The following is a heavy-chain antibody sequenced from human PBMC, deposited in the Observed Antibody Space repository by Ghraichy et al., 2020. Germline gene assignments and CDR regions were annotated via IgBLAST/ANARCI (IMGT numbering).Heavy chain of an antibody. CDR2: INHSGST. J-gene: IGHJ4*02. V-gene: IGHV4-34*01. Sequence: TLSLTCAVYGGSFSGYYWSWIRQPPGKGLEWIGEINHSGSTNYNPSLKSRVTISVDTSKNQFSLKLSSVTAADTAVYYCARGGRWLQFWNGGIVYYWGQGTLVTVSS. CDR3: ARGGRWLQFWNGGIVYY. D-gene: IGHD5-24*01. CDR1: GGSFSGYY.